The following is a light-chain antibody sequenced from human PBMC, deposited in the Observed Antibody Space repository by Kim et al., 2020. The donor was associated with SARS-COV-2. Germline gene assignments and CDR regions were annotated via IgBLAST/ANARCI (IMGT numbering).Light chain of an antibody. CDR1: QSISSN. CDR2: GAS. J-gene: IGKJ1*01. Sequence: IVMTQSPATLSVSPGERVTLSCRASQSISSNLGWYQQKPGQAPRLLIYGASTRATGIPARFSGIGSGTEFTLTISSLQSEDFAVYCFQQYNDWPCTFGQGTKVDIK. CDR3: QQYNDWPCT. V-gene: IGKV3-15*01.